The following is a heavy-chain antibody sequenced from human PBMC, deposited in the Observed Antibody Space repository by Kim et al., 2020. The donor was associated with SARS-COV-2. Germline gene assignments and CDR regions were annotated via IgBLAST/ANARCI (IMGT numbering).Heavy chain of an antibody. CDR2: INHSGST. D-gene: IGHD6-13*01. CDR1: GGSFSGYY. J-gene: IGHJ4*02. CDR3: ARAGFIAAAGAHVDY. V-gene: IGHV4-34*01. Sequence: SETLSLTCAVYGGSFSGYYWSWIRQPPGKGLEWIGEINHSGSTNYNPSLKSRVTISVDTSKNQFSLKLSSVTAADTAVYYCARAGFIAAAGAHVDYWGQGTLVTVSS.